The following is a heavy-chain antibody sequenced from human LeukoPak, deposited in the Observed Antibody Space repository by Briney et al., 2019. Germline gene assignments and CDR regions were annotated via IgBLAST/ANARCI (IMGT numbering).Heavy chain of an antibody. CDR1: GFTFSSYA. J-gene: IGHJ4*02. CDR2: FSGSGGST. D-gene: IGHD6-19*01. CDR3: AKGKYSSDWDYFDY. V-gene: IGHV3-23*01. Sequence: GGSLRLSCAASGFTFSSYAMNWVRQAPGKGLEWVSGFSGSGGSTYCADSVKGRFTISRDNSKNTLDLQMNSLRAEDTAVYYCAKGKYSSDWDYFDYWGQGTLVTVSS.